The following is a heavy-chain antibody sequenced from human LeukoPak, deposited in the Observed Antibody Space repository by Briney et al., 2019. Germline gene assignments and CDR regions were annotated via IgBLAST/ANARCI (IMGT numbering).Heavy chain of an antibody. CDR1: GFTFSSYW. D-gene: IGHD6-25*01. J-gene: IGHJ4*02. V-gene: IGHV3-7*01. Sequence: GGSLRLSCAASGFTFSSYWLSWVRQAPGKGLEWVANIKEDGSEKYYVDSVKGRFTISRDNAKNSLYLQVNSLRAEDTAVYCCARDVYSSGRPIDYWGQGTLVTVSS. CDR3: ARDVYSSGRPIDY. CDR2: IKEDGSEK.